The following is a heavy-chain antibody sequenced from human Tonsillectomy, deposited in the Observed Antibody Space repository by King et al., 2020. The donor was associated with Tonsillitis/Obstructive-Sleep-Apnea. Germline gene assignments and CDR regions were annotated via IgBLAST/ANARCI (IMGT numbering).Heavy chain of an antibody. CDR1: GYTFTSYY. CDR3: ARETPTYHRYCISTSCYTIIKSPPSFDP. V-gene: IGHV1-46*01. D-gene: IGHD2-2*02. CDR2: INPSGGST. J-gene: IGHJ5*02. Sequence: QLVQSGAEVKKPGASVKVSCKASGYTFTSYYMHWVRQAPGQGLEWMGIINPSGGSTSYAQKFQGRVTMTRDTSTSTVYMELSSLRSEDTAVYYCARETPTYHRYCISTSCYTIIKSPPSFDPWGQGTLVTVSS.